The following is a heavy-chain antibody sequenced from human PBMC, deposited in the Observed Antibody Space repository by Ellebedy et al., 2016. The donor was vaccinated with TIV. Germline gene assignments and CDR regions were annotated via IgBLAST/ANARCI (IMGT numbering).Heavy chain of an antibody. J-gene: IGHJ4*02. CDR1: GGSISRYY. D-gene: IGHD2-21*02. CDR2: ISYSGST. Sequence: PGGSLRLSCTVSGGSISRYYWSWIRQPPGKGLEWIGYISYSGSTNYNPSLKSRVTISVDTSKIQFSLKLSSVTAADTAVYYCARGTCGGDCYRHTIDFDYWGQGTLVTVSS. V-gene: IGHV4-59*01. CDR3: ARGTCGGDCYRHTIDFDY.